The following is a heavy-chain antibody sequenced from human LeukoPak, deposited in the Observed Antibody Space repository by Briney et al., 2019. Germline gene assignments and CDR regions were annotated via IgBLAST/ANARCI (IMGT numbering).Heavy chain of an antibody. V-gene: IGHV3-53*01. J-gene: IGHJ4*02. CDR1: GGSFSGCY. CDR3: ARDLPPNY. CDR2: IYSGGST. Sequence: PSETLSLTCAVYGGSFSGCYWSWIRQPPGKGLEWVSVIYSGGSTYYADSVKGRFTISRDNSKNTLYLQMNSLRAEDTAVYYCARDLPPNYWGQGTLVTVSS.